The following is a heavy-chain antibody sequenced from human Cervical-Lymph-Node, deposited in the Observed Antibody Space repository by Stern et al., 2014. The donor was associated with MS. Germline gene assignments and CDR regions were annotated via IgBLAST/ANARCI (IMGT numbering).Heavy chain of an antibody. J-gene: IGHJ4*02. Sequence: QVQLVQSGPGLVKPSETLSLTCTVSGGSISSYYWSWIRQPPGKGLERIGYIYYTGSTNYNPSLKSRVTISVDTSKNQFSLKLSSVTAADTAVYYCARDLYGDREFDYWGQGTLVTVSS. CDR3: ARDLYGDREFDY. D-gene: IGHD4-17*01. V-gene: IGHV4-59*01. CDR1: GGSISSYY. CDR2: IYYTGST.